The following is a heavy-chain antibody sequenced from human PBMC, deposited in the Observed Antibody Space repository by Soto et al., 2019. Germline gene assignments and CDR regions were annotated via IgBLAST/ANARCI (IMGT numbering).Heavy chain of an antibody. CDR3: ASRRDIVVVPAAWPYDYYGMDV. CDR2: INPSGGST. J-gene: IGHJ6*02. D-gene: IGHD2-2*01. V-gene: IGHV1-46*01. CDR1: GYTFTSYY. Sequence: QVQLVQSGAEVKKPGASVKVSCKASGYTFTSYYMHWVRQAPGQGLEWMGIINPSGGSTSYAQKFQGRVTMTRDTSTSTVYMALSSLRSEDTAVYYCASRRDIVVVPAAWPYDYYGMDVWGQGTTVTFSS.